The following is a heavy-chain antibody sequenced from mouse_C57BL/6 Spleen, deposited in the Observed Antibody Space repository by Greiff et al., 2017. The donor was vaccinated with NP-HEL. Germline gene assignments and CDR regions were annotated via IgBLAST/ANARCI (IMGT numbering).Heavy chain of an antibody. D-gene: IGHD1-1*01. CDR3: AREETYGSSYGWFAY. J-gene: IGHJ3*01. V-gene: IGHV1-55*01. CDR1: GYTFTSYW. Sequence: QVQLQQPGAELVKPGASVKMSCKASGYTFTSYWITWVKQRPGQGLEWIGDIYPGSGSTNYNEKFKSKATLTVDTSSSTAYMQLSSLTSEDSAVYYCAREETYGSSYGWFAYWGQGTLVTVSA. CDR2: IYPGSGST.